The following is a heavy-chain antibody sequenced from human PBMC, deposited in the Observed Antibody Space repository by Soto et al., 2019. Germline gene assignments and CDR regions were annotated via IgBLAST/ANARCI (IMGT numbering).Heavy chain of an antibody. D-gene: IGHD3-3*01. V-gene: IGHV3-23*01. CDR2: ISGSGDST. J-gene: IGHJ4*02. CDR1: GFTFNNYV. Sequence: EVQLLESGGGLVQPGGSLRVSCAASGFTFNNYVMTWVRQAPGKGLEWVSAISGSGDSTYYADSVKGRFTISRDNSKNTLYLQMNGLRAEDTALYYCAKGGRHYDFWSGYPLAFDYWGQGTLITVSS. CDR3: AKGGRHYDFWSGYPLAFDY.